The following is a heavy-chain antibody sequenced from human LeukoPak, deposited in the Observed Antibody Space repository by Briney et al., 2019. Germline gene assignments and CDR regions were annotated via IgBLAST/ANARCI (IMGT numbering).Heavy chain of an antibody. CDR1: GYSISSGYY. CDR2: IYHSGST. Sequence: SETLSLTCTVSGYSISSGYYWGWIRRPPGKGLEWIGSIYHSGSTYYNPSLKSRVTISVDTSKNQFSLKLSSVTAADTAVYYCARAGGAAMVSSYYYYYYMDVWGKGTTVTVSS. D-gene: IGHD5-18*01. J-gene: IGHJ6*03. V-gene: IGHV4-38-2*02. CDR3: ARAGGAAMVSSYYYYYYMDV.